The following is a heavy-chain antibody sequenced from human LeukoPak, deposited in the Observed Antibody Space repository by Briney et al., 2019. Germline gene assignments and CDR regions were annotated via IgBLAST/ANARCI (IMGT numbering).Heavy chain of an antibody. CDR2: ISSSSSYI. CDR1: GFTFSSYS. V-gene: IGHV3-21*01. D-gene: IGHD5-12*01. J-gene: IGHJ4*02. Sequence: GGSLRLSCAASGFTFSSYSMNWVRQAPGKGLEWVSSISSSSSYIYYADSVMGRFTISRDNAKNSLYLQMNSLRAEDTAVYYCARVSGYSGYDYSPLDYWGQGTLVTVSS. CDR3: ARVSGYSGYDYSPLDY.